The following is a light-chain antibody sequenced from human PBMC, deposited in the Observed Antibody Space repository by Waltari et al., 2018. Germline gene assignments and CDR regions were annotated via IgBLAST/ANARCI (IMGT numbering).Light chain of an antibody. CDR3: QQHYTTPWT. J-gene: IGKJ1*01. V-gene: IGKV4-1*01. CDR1: QTVLYSANNKNY. Sequence: DIVMTQSPDSLAVSLGERATINCKSSQTVLYSANNKNYLTWYQHKPGPPPKLLISWASLRESGVPDRVTGSGSGTDFTLTISSLQAEDVAVYYCQQHYTTPWTFGQGTKVEIK. CDR2: WAS.